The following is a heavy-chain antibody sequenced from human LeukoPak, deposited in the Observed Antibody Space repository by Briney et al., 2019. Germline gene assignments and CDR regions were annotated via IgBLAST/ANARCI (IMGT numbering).Heavy chain of an antibody. CDR3: ARQLVVPAAFDY. Sequence: GGSLRLSCAASGFTFSNYALAWVRQAPGKGLEWVSTISGSGATTYYADSVKGRFTTSRDTSKNTLYLQMNSLRVEDTAVYYCARQLVVPAAFDYWGQGTLVTVSS. J-gene: IGHJ4*02. V-gene: IGHV3-23*01. CDR1: GFTFSNYA. CDR2: ISGSGATT. D-gene: IGHD2-2*01.